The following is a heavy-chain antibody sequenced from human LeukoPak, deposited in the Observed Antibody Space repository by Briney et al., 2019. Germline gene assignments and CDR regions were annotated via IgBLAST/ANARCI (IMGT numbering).Heavy chain of an antibody. J-gene: IGHJ6*02. D-gene: IGHD3-10*01. V-gene: IGHV3-53*01. CDR1: GFTFSDYY. Sequence: PGGSLRLSCAASGFTFSDYYMSWVRQAPGKGLEWVSVIYSGGSTYYADSVKGRFTISRDNSKNTLYLQMNSLRAEDTAVYYCVRILGQGYGSGSRRNYHYYGMDVWGQGTTVTVSS. CDR3: VRILGQGYGSGSRRNYHYYGMDV. CDR2: IYSGGST.